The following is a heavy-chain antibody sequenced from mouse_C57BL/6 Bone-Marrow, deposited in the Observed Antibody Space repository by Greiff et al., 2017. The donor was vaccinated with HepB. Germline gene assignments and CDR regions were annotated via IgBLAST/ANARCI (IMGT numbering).Heavy chain of an antibody. V-gene: IGHV1-54*01. D-gene: IGHD1-1*01. Sequence: VQLQQSGAELVRPGTSVKVSCKASGYAFTNYLIEWVKQRPGQGLEWIGVINPGSGGTNYNEKFKGKATLTADKSSSTAYMQLSSLTSEDSAVYFCARSLTTVVPHWYFDVWGTGTTVTVSS. CDR3: ARSLTTVVPHWYFDV. CDR2: INPGSGGT. J-gene: IGHJ1*03. CDR1: GYAFTNYL.